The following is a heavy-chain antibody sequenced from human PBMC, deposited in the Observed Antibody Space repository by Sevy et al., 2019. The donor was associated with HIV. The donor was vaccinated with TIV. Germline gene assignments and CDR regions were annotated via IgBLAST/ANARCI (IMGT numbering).Heavy chain of an antibody. J-gene: IGHJ4*02. CDR1: GFNLSSYA. V-gene: IGHV3-23*01. CDR2: ISGSGGST. D-gene: IGHD5-18*01. Sequence: GGSLRLSCAASGFNLSSYAMSWVRQAPGKGLEWVSAISGSGGSTYYADSVKGRFTISRDNSKNTLYLQMNSLRAEDTAVYYCAKEKSWIQLWLVDYWGQGTLVTVSS. CDR3: AKEKSWIQLWLVDY.